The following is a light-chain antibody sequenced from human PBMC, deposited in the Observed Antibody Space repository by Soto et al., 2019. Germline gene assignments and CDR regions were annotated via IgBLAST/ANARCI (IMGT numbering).Light chain of an antibody. CDR2: AAS. CDR3: QQSYGTPLT. Sequence: DMEMTQSPSSLSAFVGDRVTITCRASQSISNYLNWYQHKPGKVPKLLIYAASSLQSGVPTMFSGSGSVTDFTPTINSLQPEDFATYYCQQSYGTPLTFGGGTKIEIK. CDR1: QSISNY. V-gene: IGKV1-39*01. J-gene: IGKJ4*01.